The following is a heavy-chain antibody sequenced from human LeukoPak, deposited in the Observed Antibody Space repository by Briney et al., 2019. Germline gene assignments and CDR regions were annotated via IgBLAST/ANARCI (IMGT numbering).Heavy chain of an antibody. Sequence: GRSLRLSCAASGFTFSSYAMHWVRQAPGKGLEWVAVISYDGSNKYYADSVKGRFTISRDNSKNTLYLQMNSLRAKDTAVYYCARDSGSYRGYFDYWGQGTLVTVSS. CDR3: ARDSGSYRGYFDY. V-gene: IGHV3-30-3*01. CDR1: GFTFSSYA. CDR2: ISYDGSNK. D-gene: IGHD1-26*01. J-gene: IGHJ4*02.